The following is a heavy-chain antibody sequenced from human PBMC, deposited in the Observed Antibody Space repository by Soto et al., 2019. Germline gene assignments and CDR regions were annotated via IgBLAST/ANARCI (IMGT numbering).Heavy chain of an antibody. D-gene: IGHD2-2*01. CDR2: INFSGVTV. CDR1: GFPFSDHY. CDR3: LTDPSPRHGFDI. J-gene: IGHJ3*02. Sequence: VQLVESGGGLVEPGGSLRISCEASGFPFSDHYMNWIRQAPGKGREWISYINFSGVTVYYAASVKGRFTISRDNAKKALYLQMSRLTAEDPAMYYCLTDPSPRHGFDIWGQGTMVIVSS. V-gene: IGHV3-11*01.